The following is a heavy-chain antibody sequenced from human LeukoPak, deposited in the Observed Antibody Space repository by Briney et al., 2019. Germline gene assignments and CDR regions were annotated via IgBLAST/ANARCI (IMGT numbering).Heavy chain of an antibody. CDR2: INHSGNT. CDR3: ARRRRIVGATPGAFDI. J-gene: IGHJ3*02. V-gene: IGHV4-34*01. D-gene: IGHD1-26*01. Sequence: PSETLSLTCAVYGGSFSGYYWSWIRQPPGKGREWSGEINHSGNTNYNPSLKSRVTISVDTSKNQFSLNLSSVTAADTAVYYCARRRRIVGATPGAFDIWGQGTMVTVSS. CDR1: GGSFSGYY.